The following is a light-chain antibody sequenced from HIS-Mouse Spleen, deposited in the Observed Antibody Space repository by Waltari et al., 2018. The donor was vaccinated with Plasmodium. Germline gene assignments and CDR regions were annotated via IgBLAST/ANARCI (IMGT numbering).Light chain of an antibody. CDR3: QQYDNLPPLFT. J-gene: IGKJ3*01. CDR2: DAS. CDR1: QDISNY. V-gene: IGKV1-33*01. Sequence: DIQMTQSPSSLSASVGDRVTITCQASQDISNYLNWYQQKPGKAPKLRIYDASNLEKGVPSRFSGSGSGTDFTFTISSLQPEDIATYYCQQYDNLPPLFTFGPGTKVDIK.